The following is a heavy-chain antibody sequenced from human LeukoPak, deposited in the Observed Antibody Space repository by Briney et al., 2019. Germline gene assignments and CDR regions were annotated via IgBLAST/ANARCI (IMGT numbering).Heavy chain of an antibody. CDR3: AGGRGQIINY. CDR1: GFTFDRYD. V-gene: IGHV3-13*01. J-gene: IGHJ4*02. CDR2: IGNAADT. Sequence: GGSLRLSCAACGFTFDRYDMHGVRQASAKDVEWVRAIGNAADTYYPGSVKGRFTISRENAKSSLYLQMNALRAGDTAVYFCAGGRGQIINYWGQGTLVTVSS.